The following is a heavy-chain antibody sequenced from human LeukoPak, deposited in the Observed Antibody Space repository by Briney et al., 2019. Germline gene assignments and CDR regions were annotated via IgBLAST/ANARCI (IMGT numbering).Heavy chain of an antibody. D-gene: IGHD3-22*01. J-gene: IGHJ4*02. Sequence: PGGSLRLSCAASGFTFSNNWMNWVRQAPGKGLEWVGNINPGGTEKYYVDSVKGRFTISRDNAKNSLYRQMNNLRAEDTAMYYCAKDNHYSDSGTYYYYFDSWGQGTLVTVSS. CDR1: GFTFSNNW. CDR2: INPGGTEK. V-gene: IGHV3-7*01. CDR3: AKDNHYSDSGTYYYYFDS.